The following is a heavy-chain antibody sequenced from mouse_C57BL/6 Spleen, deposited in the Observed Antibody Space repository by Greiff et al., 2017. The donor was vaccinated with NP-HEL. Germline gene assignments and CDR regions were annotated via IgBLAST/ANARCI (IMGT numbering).Heavy chain of an antibody. Sequence: EVQRVESGPGLVKPSQSLSLTCSVTGYSITSGYYWNWIRQFPGNKLEWMGYISYDGSNNYNPSLKNRISITRDTSKNQFFLNLNSVTTEDTATYYCARDDDLYYFDYWGQGTTLTVSS. V-gene: IGHV3-6*01. J-gene: IGHJ2*01. CDR1: GYSITSGYY. CDR3: ARDDDLYYFDY. D-gene: IGHD2-3*01. CDR2: ISYDGSN.